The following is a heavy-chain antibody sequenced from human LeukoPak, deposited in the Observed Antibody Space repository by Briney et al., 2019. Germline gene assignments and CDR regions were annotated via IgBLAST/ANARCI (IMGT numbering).Heavy chain of an antibody. V-gene: IGHV3-21*01. CDR2: ISSSSSYI. Sequence: GGSLRLSCAASGFTFSSYSMNWVRQAPGKGLEWVSSISSSSSYIYYADSVKGRFTISRDNAKNSLYLQMNSLRAEDTAVYYCARGSGAWGDSSGYYDYWGQGTLVTVSS. J-gene: IGHJ4*02. CDR3: ARGSGAWGDSSGYYDY. D-gene: IGHD3-22*01. CDR1: GFTFSSYS.